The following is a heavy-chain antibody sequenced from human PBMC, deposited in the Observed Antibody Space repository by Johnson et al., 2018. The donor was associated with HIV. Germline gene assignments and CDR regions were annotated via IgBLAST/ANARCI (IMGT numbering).Heavy chain of an antibody. J-gene: IGHJ3*02. Sequence: VQLVESGGGVVQPGGSLRLSCAASGFTFNDYDISWVRQAPGKGLEWVSGINWNGGSTGYADSVKGRFTISRDNDKNSLYLQMNSLRAGDTAVYYCARGDCSSTSCYGDAFDIWGQGTMVTVSS. D-gene: IGHD2-2*01. CDR1: GFTFNDYD. CDR2: INWNGGST. V-gene: IGHV3-20*04. CDR3: ARGDCSSTSCYGDAFDI.